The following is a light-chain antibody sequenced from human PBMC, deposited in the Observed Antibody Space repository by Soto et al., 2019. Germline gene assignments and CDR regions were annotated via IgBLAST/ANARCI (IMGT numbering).Light chain of an antibody. CDR1: QSVDSN. V-gene: IGKV3-20*01. CDR3: QQYGGSMT. Sequence: EIVMTQTPVTLSVSPGERATLSCTASQSVDSNLAWYQQKPGQTPRLLMYGASTRPTGIPARFSGSGSGTDFTLTISRLEPEDFAVYYCQQYGGSMTFGQGTKVDI. CDR2: GAS. J-gene: IGKJ1*01.